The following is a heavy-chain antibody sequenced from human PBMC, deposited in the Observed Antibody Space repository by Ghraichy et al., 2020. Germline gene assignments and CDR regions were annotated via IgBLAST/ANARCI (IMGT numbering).Heavy chain of an antibody. J-gene: IGHJ6*02. D-gene: IGHD4-23*01. Sequence: LSLTCAASGFTFSSYPMHWVRQAPGKGLERVAVISNDGSSHYYADSVGGRFTVSRDNSKNTLYLQMNSLRDEDTAVYYCARGSRVVRFYYYDGMDVWGQGTTVTVSS. V-gene: IGHV3-30-3*01. CDR3: ARGSRVVRFYYYDGMDV. CDR1: GFTFSSYP. CDR2: ISNDGSSH.